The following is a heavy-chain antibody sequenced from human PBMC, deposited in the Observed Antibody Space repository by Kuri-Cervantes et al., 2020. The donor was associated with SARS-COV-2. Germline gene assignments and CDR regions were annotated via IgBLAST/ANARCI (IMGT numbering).Heavy chain of an antibody. J-gene: IGHJ4*02. CDR2: IIPIFGTA. D-gene: IGHD3-22*01. Sequence: SVKVSCKASGGTFSSYAISWVRQAPGQGLEWMGGIIPIFGTANYAQKLQGRVTMTTDTSTSTAYMELRSLRSDDTAVYYCARGGESITMIVVVIQPLDYWARGPLVTVSS. V-gene: IGHV1-69*05. CDR3: ARGGESITMIVVVIQPLDY. CDR1: GGTFSSYA.